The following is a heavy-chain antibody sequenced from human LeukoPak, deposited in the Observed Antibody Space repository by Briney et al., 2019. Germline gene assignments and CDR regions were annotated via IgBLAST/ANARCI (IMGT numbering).Heavy chain of an antibody. Sequence: GRSLRLSCAASGFTFSSYAMHWVRQAPGKGLEWVAVISYDGSNKYYADSVKGRFTISRDNSKNTLYLQMNSLRAEDTAVYYCARDITGSGSFQSFFDYWGQGTLVTVSS. CDR1: GFTFSSYA. J-gene: IGHJ4*02. V-gene: IGHV3-30*04. CDR3: ARDITGSGSFQSFFDY. D-gene: IGHD3-10*01. CDR2: ISYDGSNK.